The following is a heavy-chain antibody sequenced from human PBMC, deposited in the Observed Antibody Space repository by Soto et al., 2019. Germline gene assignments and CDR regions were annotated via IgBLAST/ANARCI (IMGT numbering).Heavy chain of an antibody. V-gene: IGHV4-39*01. Sequence: SETLSLTCTVSGGSISSSSYYWGWIRQPPGKGLDWIGSIYYSGSTYYNPSLKSRVTISVDTSKNQFSLKLSSVTAADTAVYYCARREYYYDSSGYYSRGAFDIWGQGTMVTLSS. CDR3: ARREYYYDSSGYYSRGAFDI. J-gene: IGHJ3*02. CDR2: IYYSGST. D-gene: IGHD3-22*01. CDR1: GGSISSSSYY.